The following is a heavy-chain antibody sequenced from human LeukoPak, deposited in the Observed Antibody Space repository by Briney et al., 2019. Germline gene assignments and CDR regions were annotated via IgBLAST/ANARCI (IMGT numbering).Heavy chain of an antibody. CDR3: ASDYYDSSGYYSKFNFDY. V-gene: IGHV3-21*01. J-gene: IGHJ4*02. CDR2: ISSSSSYI. Sequence: GGSLRLSCAASGFTFSDYSMNWVRQAPGKGLEWVSSISSSSSYIFYADSVRGRFSISRDNAKNSLYLQMNSLRAEDTAVYYCASDYYDSSGYYSKFNFDYWGQGTLVTVSS. D-gene: IGHD3-22*01. CDR1: GFTFSDYS.